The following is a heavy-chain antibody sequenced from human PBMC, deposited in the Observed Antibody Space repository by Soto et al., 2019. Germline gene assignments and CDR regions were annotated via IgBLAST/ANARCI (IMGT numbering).Heavy chain of an antibody. Sequence: SVTVSRPPSAATLSLHTITWVRPAAGHELERTGRIIPTLGIANYAQKFQGRVTITADKSTSTAYMELSSLRSEDTAVYYCASFGGPYCSSTSCYEGGVNDYYYYMDVWGKGTTVTVSS. CDR3: ASFGGPYCSSTSCYEGGVNDYYYYMDV. CDR1: AATLSLHT. V-gene: IGHV1-69*02. D-gene: IGHD2-2*01. CDR2: IIPTLGIA. J-gene: IGHJ6*03.